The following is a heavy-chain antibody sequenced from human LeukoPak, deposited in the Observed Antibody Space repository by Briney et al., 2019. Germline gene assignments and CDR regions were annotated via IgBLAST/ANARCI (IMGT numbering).Heavy chain of an antibody. J-gene: IGHJ4*02. CDR1: GFTFSTYN. V-gene: IGHV3-48*02. Sequence: GGSLRLSCAASGFTFSTYNMNWVRQAPGKGLEWVSYISSSSSPTYYADSVKGRFTISRDNAKNSLYLQMNSLGDEDTAVYYCARDHYSRNDDWGQGALVTVSS. CDR2: ISSSSSPT. D-gene: IGHD6-13*01. CDR3: ARDHYSRNDD.